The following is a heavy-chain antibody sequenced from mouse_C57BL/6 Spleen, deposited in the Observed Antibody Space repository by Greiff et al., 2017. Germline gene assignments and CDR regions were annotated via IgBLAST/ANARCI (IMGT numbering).Heavy chain of an antibody. D-gene: IGHD1-1*01. CDR1: GYTFTTYP. CDR3: ARPYYYGSSSWYFDV. Sequence: QVQLQQSGAELVKPGASVKMSCKASGYTFTTYPIEWMKQNHGKSLEWIGNFHPYNDDTKYNEKFKGKATLTVDTSSSTAYMQLSSLTSEDSAVYYCARPYYYGSSSWYFDVWGTGTTVTVSS. V-gene: IGHV1-47*01. CDR2: FHPYNDDT. J-gene: IGHJ1*03.